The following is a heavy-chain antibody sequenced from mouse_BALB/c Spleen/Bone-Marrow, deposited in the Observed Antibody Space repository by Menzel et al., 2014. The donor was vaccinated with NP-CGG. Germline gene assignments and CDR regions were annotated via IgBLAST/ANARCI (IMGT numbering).Heavy chain of an antibody. D-gene: IGHD1-1*01. CDR1: GFTFSDYY. CDR2: ISDGGSYT. CDR3: ANYYGSTWFAY. V-gene: IGHV5-4*02. Sequence: DVHLVESGGGLVKPGGSLKLSCAASGFTFSDYYMYWVRQTPEKRLEWVATISDGGSYTYYPDSVKGRFTISRDNAKNNLYLQMSSLKSEDTAVYYGANYYGSTWFAYWGQGTLVTVSA. J-gene: IGHJ3*01.